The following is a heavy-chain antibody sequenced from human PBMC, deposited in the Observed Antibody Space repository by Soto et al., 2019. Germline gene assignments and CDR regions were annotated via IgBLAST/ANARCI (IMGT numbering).Heavy chain of an antibody. J-gene: IGHJ4*02. CDR2: ISGSGGST. D-gene: IGHD3-10*01. CDR1: GFTFSSYA. CDR3: VSREGEFHGTDY. V-gene: IGHV3-23*01. Sequence: GGSLRLSCAASGFTFSSYAMSWVRQAPGKGLEWVSAISGSGGSTYYADSVKGRFTISRDNSKNTLYLQMNSLRAEDTAVYYCVSREGEFHGTDYWGQGTLVTVSS.